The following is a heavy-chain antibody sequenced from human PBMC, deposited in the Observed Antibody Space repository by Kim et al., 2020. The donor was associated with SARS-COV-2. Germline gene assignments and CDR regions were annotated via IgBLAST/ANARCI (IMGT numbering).Heavy chain of an antibody. CDR1: GFTFSNAW. CDR3: TTSPPPYCGGDCPVYYYYYMDV. D-gene: IGHD2-21*01. V-gene: IGHV3-15*01. CDR2: IKSKTDGGTT. J-gene: IGHJ6*03. Sequence: GGSLRLSCAASGFTFSNAWMSWVRQAPGKGLEWVGRIKSKTDGGTTDYAAPVKGRFTISRDDSKNTLYLQMNSLQTEDTAVYYCTTSPPPYCGGDCPVYYYYYMDVWGKGTTVTVSS.